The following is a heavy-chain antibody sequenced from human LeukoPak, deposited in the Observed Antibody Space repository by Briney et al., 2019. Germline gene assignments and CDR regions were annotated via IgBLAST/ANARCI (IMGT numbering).Heavy chain of an antibody. D-gene: IGHD4-17*01. CDR3: ARDPTTVTKGLDI. J-gene: IGHJ3*02. CDR2: ISYIGST. CDR1: GGSISSHY. Sequence: SETLSLTCTVPGGSISSHYWSWIRQPPGKGLEWIGYISYIGSTNYNPSLKSRVTISVDTSKKQFSLKLSSVTAADTAVYYCARDPTTVTKGLDIWGQGTMVTVSS. V-gene: IGHV4-59*11.